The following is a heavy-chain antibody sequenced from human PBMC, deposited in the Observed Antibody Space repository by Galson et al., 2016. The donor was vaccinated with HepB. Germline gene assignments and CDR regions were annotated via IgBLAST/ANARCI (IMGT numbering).Heavy chain of an antibody. V-gene: IGHV3-23*01. CDR3: AKRYCSGGSCYHVDH. CDR1: GFIFSNHA. D-gene: IGHD2-15*01. Sequence: SLRLSCAASGFIFSNHAMMWVRQAPGKGLEWVSLISGSGSSTFYADSVKGRFTISRDNSKNTRYMQMNSLRAEDTAVYYCAKRYCSGGSCYHVDHWGQGTLVTVSS. CDR2: ISGSGSST. J-gene: IGHJ5*02.